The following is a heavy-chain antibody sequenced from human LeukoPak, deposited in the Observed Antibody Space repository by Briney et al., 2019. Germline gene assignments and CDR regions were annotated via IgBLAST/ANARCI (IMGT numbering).Heavy chain of an antibody. CDR1: GGSVSSYY. Sequence: SETLSLTCSVSGGSVSSYYWSWIRQPPGKGLEWIGYIYDSGSTNYNPSLKSRVTISVDTSKNQFSLNLSSVTAADTGVYFCARLLWFGEGFFLCYWGQGTLVAVSS. CDR2: IYDSGST. D-gene: IGHD3-10*01. J-gene: IGHJ4*02. V-gene: IGHV4-59*02. CDR3: ARLLWFGEGFFLCY.